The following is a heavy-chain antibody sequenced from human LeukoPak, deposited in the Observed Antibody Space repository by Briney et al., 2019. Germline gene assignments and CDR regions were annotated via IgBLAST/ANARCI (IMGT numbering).Heavy chain of an antibody. CDR1: GFAFDQYA. D-gene: IGHD5-12*01. J-gene: IGHJ4*02. Sequence: GGSLRLSCVASGFAFDQYAINWVRQAPGKGLEWVSYISATSTTIYYADSVKGRFTISRDNAKNSLYLQMNSLRAEDTAVYYCARLVATIYYFDYWGQGTLVTVSS. V-gene: IGHV3-48*04. CDR2: ISATSTTI. CDR3: ARLVATIYYFDY.